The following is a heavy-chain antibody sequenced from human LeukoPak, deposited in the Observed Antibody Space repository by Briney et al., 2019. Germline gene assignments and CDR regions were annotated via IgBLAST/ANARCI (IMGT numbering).Heavy chain of an antibody. CDR3: ASGYYLFDY. J-gene: IGHJ4*02. CDR2: ISGSGGST. V-gene: IGHV3-23*01. D-gene: IGHD3-22*01. Sequence: GGTLRLSCAASGFTFSSYGMSWVRQAPGKGLEWVSAISGSGGSTYYADSVKGRFTISGDNSKNTLYLQMNSLRAEDTAVYYCASGYYLFDYWGQGTLVTVSS. CDR1: GFTFSSYG.